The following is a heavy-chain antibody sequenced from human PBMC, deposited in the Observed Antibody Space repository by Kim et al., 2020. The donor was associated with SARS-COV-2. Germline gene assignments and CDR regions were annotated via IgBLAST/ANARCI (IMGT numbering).Heavy chain of an antibody. Sequence: GGSLRLSCAASGFTFSSYAMSWVRQAPGKGLEWVSAISGSGGSTYYADSVKGRFTISRDNSKNTLYLQMNSLRAEDTAVYYCAKPESSGNYVIDAFDIWGQGTMVTVSS. CDR1: GFTFSSYA. V-gene: IGHV3-23*01. J-gene: IGHJ3*02. D-gene: IGHD1-26*01. CDR2: ISGSGGST. CDR3: AKPESSGNYVIDAFDI.